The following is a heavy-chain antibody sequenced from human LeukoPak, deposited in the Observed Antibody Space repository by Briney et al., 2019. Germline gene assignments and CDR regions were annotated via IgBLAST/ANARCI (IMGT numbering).Heavy chain of an antibody. CDR3: ARMYGSGSYYYYYGMDV. CDR1: GGSISSGGYS. V-gene: IGHV4-31*11. CDR2: IYYSGST. D-gene: IGHD3-10*01. Sequence: SETLSLTCAVSGGSISSGGYSWSWIRQHPGKGLEWIGYIYYSGSTYYNPSLKSRVTISVDTSKNQFSLKLSSVTAADTAVYYCARMYGSGSYYYYYGMDVWGQGTTVTVSS. J-gene: IGHJ6*02.